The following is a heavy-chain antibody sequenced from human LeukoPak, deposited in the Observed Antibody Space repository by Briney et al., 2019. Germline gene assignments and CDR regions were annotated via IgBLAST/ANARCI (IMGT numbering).Heavy chain of an antibody. CDR1: GGSISSSSYY. Sequence: PSEILSLTCTVSGGSISSSSYYWGWIRQPPGKGLEWIGSIYYSGSTYYNPSLKSRVTISVDTSKNQFSLKLSSVTAADTAVYYCARERRDGYNYNWFDPWGQGTLVTVSS. V-gene: IGHV4-39*07. J-gene: IGHJ5*02. D-gene: IGHD5-24*01. CDR2: IYYSGST. CDR3: ARERRDGYNYNWFDP.